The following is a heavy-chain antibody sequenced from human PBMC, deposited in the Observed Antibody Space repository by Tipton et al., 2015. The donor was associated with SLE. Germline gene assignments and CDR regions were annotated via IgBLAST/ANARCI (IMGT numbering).Heavy chain of an antibody. CDR1: GGSFSGYY. CDR3: ARDRGGVGYYYYGMDV. V-gene: IGHV4-34*01. Sequence: TLSLTCAVYGGSFSGYYWSWIRQPPGKGLEWIGEINHSGSTNYNPSLKSRVTISVDTSKNQFSLKLSSVTAADTAVYYCARDRGGVGYYYYGMDVWGQGTTVTVSS. CDR2: INHSGST. D-gene: IGHD3-10*01. J-gene: IGHJ6*02.